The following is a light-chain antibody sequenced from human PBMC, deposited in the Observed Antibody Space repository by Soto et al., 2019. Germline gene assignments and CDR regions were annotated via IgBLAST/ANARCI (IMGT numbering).Light chain of an antibody. J-gene: IGKJ1*01. Sequence: VLTQSPDTLSLSPGDRVTLSCRANQRASRQYLSWYQQRPGQPPRLLIYSVSMRAVGIPDRFSGSGSGSEFTLTIYRLEPEDFAVYYCQDFDSPQWTFGQGTKIE. CDR1: QRASRQY. CDR3: QDFDSPQWT. CDR2: SVS. V-gene: IGKV3-20*01.